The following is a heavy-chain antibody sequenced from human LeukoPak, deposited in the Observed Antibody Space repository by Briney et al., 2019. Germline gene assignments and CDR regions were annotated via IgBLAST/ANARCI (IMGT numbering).Heavy chain of an antibody. Sequence: PSETLSLTCAVYGGSFSGYYWSWIRQPPGKGPEWIGEINHGGSTNYNPSLKSRVTISVDTSKNQFSLKLSSVTAADTAVYYCARSGDYDHDAFDIWGQGTMVTVSS. J-gene: IGHJ3*02. CDR1: GGSFSGYY. CDR3: ARSGDYDHDAFDI. CDR2: INHGGST. V-gene: IGHV4-34*01. D-gene: IGHD4-17*01.